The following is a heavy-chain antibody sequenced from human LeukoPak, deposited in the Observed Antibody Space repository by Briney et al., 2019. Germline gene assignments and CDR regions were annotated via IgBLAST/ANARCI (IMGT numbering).Heavy chain of an antibody. D-gene: IGHD3-9*01. V-gene: IGHV4-34*01. J-gene: IGHJ4*02. CDR3: ARGCKKRRYFEWLLPFDY. CDR2: INHSGST. CDR1: GGSFSGYY. Sequence: PSETLSLTCAVYGGSFSGYYWSWIRQPPGKGLEWIGEINHSGSTNYNPSLKSRVTISVDTSKNQFSLKLSSMTAADTAVYYCARGCKKRRYFEWLLPFDYWGQGTLVTVSS.